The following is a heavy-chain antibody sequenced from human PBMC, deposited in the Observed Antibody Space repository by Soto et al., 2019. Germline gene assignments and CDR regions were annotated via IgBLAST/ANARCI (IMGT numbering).Heavy chain of an antibody. V-gene: IGHV3-53*03. CDR2: IYSGGST. Sequence: AGGSLRLSCAASGFTVSSNYMSWVRQAPGKGLEWVSVIYSGGSTYYADSVKGRFTISRDNSKNTLYLQMNSLRAEDTAVYYCTRGGGYEQWLARLDYWGQGTLVTVSS. J-gene: IGHJ4*02. D-gene: IGHD6-19*01. CDR3: TRGGGYEQWLARLDY. CDR1: GFTVSSNY.